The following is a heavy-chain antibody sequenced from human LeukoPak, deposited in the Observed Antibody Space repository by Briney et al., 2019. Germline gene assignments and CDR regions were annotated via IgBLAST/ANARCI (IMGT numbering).Heavy chain of an antibody. CDR2: IGTAGDT. Sequence: PGGSLRLSCEASGFTFSGYDMHWVRQASGKGLEWVSVIGTAGDTYYPGSVKGRFTISRENAKNSLYLQMNSLRAEDTAVYYCARAIGIVGFDYWGQGTLVTASS. V-gene: IGHV3-13*01. CDR3: ARAIGIVGFDY. D-gene: IGHD1-26*01. CDR1: GFTFSGYD. J-gene: IGHJ4*02.